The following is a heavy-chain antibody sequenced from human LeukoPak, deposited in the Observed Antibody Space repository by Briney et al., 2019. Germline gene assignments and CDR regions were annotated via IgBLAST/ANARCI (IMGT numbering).Heavy chain of an antibody. CDR2: ISAYNGNT. CDR3: ARFRFRVATVDY. V-gene: IGHV1-18*01. Sequence: ASVKVSCKASGYTFTSYGISWVRQAPGQGLEWMGWISAYNGNTNYAQKLQGRVTMTTDTSTSTAYMELRSPRSDDTAVYYCARFRFRVATVDYWGQGALVTVSS. CDR1: GYTFTSYG. J-gene: IGHJ4*02. D-gene: IGHD5-12*01.